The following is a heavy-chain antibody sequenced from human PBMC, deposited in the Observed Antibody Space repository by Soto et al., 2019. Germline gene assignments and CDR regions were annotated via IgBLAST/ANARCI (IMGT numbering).Heavy chain of an antibody. V-gene: IGHV3-30*18. J-gene: IGHJ4*02. D-gene: IGHD2-2*01. CDR1: GFTFSYYG. Sequence: QVQLVESGGGVVQPGKSLRLSCAASGFTFSYYGLHWVRHAPGKGLEWVAGISYDGSNRYYGDSVKGRFSMSKDNANNTLYLQMNSLRDEDTAVYYCAKGGRIPTSSVDYWGQGTLVTVSS. CDR2: ISYDGSNR. CDR3: AKGGRIPTSSVDY.